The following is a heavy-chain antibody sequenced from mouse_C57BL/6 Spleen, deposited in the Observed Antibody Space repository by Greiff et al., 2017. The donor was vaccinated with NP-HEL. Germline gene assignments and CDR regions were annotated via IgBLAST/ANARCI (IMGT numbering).Heavy chain of an antibody. Sequence: QVQLKQSGPGLVAPSQRLSITCTVSGFSLTSYGVHWVRQPPGKGLEWLVVIWSDGSTTYNSALKSRLSISKDNSKSQVFLKMNSLPTDDTAMYYRARQLRPRDYAMDYWGQGTSVTFSS. V-gene: IGHV2-6-1*01. CDR3: ARQLRPRDYAMDY. D-gene: IGHD3-2*02. CDR1: GFSLTSYG. J-gene: IGHJ4*01. CDR2: IWSDGST.